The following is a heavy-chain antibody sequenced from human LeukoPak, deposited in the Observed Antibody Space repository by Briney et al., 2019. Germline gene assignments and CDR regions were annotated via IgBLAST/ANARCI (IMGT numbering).Heavy chain of an antibody. CDR2: IIPILGIA. J-gene: IGHJ2*01. D-gene: IGHD6-6*01. CDR1: GYTFTSYG. V-gene: IGHV1-69*04. CDR3: ARIAALGSYWYFDL. Sequence: ASVKVSCKASGYTFTSYGISWVRQAPGQGLEWMGRIIPILGIANYAQKFQGRVTITADKSTSTAYMELSSLRSEDTAVYYCARIAALGSYWYFDLWGRGTLVTVSS.